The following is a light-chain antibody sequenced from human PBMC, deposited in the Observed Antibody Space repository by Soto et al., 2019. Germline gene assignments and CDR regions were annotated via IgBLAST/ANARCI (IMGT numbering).Light chain of an antibody. Sequence: EIVLTQSPGTLSLSPGERATLSCRASQSVSSSYLAWYQQKPGQAPRLLIYGTSSRATAIPDRFSGSGSGTDFTLTISRLEPEDFAVYYCQQDGSSSLSFGQGTKVEIK. V-gene: IGKV3-20*01. CDR2: GTS. J-gene: IGKJ1*01. CDR1: QSVSSSY. CDR3: QQDGSSSLS.